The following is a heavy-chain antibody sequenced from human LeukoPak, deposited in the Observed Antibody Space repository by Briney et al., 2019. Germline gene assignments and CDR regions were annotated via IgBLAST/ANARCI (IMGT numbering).Heavy chain of an antibody. Sequence: SETLSLTCTVSGGSISSYYWTWVRQSPGKGLQWIGNVYFNGDTNYNPSLNSRVTISVDTSKNQFSLKLNSVTAADTAVYYCARQYGLMRAYRHFDYWGQGIPVSVSA. CDR3: ARQYGLMRAYRHFDY. D-gene: IGHD3-16*01. CDR2: VYFNGDT. J-gene: IGHJ4*02. V-gene: IGHV4-59*08. CDR1: GGSISSYY.